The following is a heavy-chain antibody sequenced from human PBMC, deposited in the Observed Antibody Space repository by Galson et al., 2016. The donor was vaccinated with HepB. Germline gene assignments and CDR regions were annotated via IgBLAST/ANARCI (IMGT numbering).Heavy chain of an antibody. CDR1: GFPFSTYG. CDR2: ISASGGST. J-gene: IGHJ4*02. V-gene: IGHV3-23*01. D-gene: IGHD6-13*01. CDR3: AKAGSTWDFDS. Sequence: LRLSFAASGFPFSTYGMNWVRQAPGQGLEWVSGISASGGSTDYADSVKGRFTISRDNSKNTLYLQMNSLRADDTAVYSCAKAGSTWDFDSWGQGTLVTVSS.